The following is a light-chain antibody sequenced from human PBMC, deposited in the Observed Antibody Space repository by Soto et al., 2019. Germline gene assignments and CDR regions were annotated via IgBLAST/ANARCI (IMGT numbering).Light chain of an antibody. J-gene: IGKJ1*01. CDR2: GAS. CDR3: QQYGSSPVT. V-gene: IGKV3-20*01. CDR1: QSVSSN. Sequence: EVVMTQSPATLSVSPGEGATLSCRASQSVSSNLAWYQHKAGQAPRLLIYGASSRATGIPDRFSGSGSGTDFTLTISRLEPEDFAVYYCQQYGSSPVTFGQGTKV.